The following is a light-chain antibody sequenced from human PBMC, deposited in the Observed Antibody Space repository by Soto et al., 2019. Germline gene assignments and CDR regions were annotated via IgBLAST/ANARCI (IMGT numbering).Light chain of an antibody. CDR3: QQYNNWPLT. J-gene: IGKJ5*01. V-gene: IGKV3D-15*01. Sequence: VVTHTSFTLSFSPGDSATLSFRASQSFRGLLAWYQQKPGQAPRLLIYDAYNRATGIPPRFSGGGSGTEFTLTITSLQSEDFAVYWCQQYNNWPLTFGPGTRLEI. CDR2: DAY. CDR1: QSFRGL.